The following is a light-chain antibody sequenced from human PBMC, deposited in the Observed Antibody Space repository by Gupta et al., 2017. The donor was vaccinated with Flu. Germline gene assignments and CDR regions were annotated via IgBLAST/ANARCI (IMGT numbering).Light chain of an antibody. CDR3: CSYAGTFTFV. CDR1: ISDIGNYDY. V-gene: IGLV2-11*03. CDR2: GVT. J-gene: IGLJ2*01. Sequence: SVTISCTGSISDIGNYDYVSCYQQPPGKAPKLVIYGVTERPSGVPERFSGSKSGETASLTISGLQAEDEASYYCCSYAGTFTFVFGGGTKLTVL.